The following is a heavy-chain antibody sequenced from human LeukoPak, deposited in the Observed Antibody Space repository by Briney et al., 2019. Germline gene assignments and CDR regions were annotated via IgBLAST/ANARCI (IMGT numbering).Heavy chain of an antibody. D-gene: IGHD2-21*02. CDR1: GFVFSNYA. J-gene: IGHJ5*01. V-gene: IGHV3-64*02. CDR2: ISSNGGGT. CDR3: ARARLVVTAIDS. Sequence: GGSLRLSCAASGFVFSNYAMHWVRQAPGKGLQYVSAISSNGGGTYYADSVKGRFSISRDNSKNTLYLQMGSLRAEDMAVYYCARARLVVTAIDSWGQGTLVTVSS.